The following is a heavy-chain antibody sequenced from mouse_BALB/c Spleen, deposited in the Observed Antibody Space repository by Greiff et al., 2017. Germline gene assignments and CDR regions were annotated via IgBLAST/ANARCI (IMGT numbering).Heavy chain of an antibody. Sequence: EVQRVESGGGLVQPGGSLKLSCAASGFTFSSYTMSWVRQTPEKRLEWVAYISNGGGSTYYPDTVKGRFTISRDNAKNTLYLQMSSLKSEDTAMYYCARHYYGLDYWGQGTTLTVSS. CDR3: ARHYYGLDY. CDR1: GFTFSSYT. CDR2: ISNGGGST. J-gene: IGHJ2*01. V-gene: IGHV5-12-2*01. D-gene: IGHD1-1*01.